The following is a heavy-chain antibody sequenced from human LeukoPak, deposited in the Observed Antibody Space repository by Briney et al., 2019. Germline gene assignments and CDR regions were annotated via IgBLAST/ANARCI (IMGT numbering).Heavy chain of an antibody. CDR3: ARVGGEDIVVVPAANFDY. V-gene: IGHV1-2*02. CDR1: GYTFTGYY. D-gene: IGHD2-2*01. Sequence: ASVKVSCKASGYTFTGYYMHWVRQAPGQGLEWMGWINPNSGDTNYAQKFQGRVTMTRDTSISTAYMELSRLRSDATAVYYCARVGGEDIVVVPAANFDYWGQGTLVTVSS. CDR2: INPNSGDT. J-gene: IGHJ4*02.